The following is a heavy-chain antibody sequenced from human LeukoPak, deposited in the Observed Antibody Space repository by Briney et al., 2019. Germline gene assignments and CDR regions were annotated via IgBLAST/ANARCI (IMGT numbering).Heavy chain of an antibody. D-gene: IGHD3-10*01. CDR1: GFTFSSYA. J-gene: IGHJ4*02. V-gene: IGHV3-23*01. CDR3: ARENPVMVRGDFDY. CDR2: ISGSGGST. Sequence: PGGSLRLSCAASGFTFSSYAMSWVRQAPGKGLEWVSAISGSGGSTYYADSVKGRFTISRDNAKNSLYLQMNSLRAEDTAVYYCARENPVMVRGDFDYWGQGTLVTVSS.